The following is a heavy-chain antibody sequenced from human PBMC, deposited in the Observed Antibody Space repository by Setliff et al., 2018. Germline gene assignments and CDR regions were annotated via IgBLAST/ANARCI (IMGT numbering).Heavy chain of an antibody. CDR3: ARDLRTLSSLDY. D-gene: IGHD6-19*01. Sequence: PGGSLRLSCAASGFTFSTYYMHWVRQPPGKGLEWVAFVHYDGVNKHYRDSVKGRFTISRDNSKNTLYLQMNSLRAVDTAVYYCARDLRTLSSLDYWGQGALVTVSS. CDR1: GFTFSTYY. V-gene: IGHV3-30*02. J-gene: IGHJ4*02. CDR2: VHYDGVNK.